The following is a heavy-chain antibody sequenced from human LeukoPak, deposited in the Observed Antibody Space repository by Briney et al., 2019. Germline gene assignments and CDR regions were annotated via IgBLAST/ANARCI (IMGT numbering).Heavy chain of an antibody. D-gene: IGHD3-10*01. Sequence: ASVKVSCKASGYTLTSYAMNWVRQAPGQGLEWMGWINTNTGNPTYAQGFTGRFVFSLDTSVSTAYLQISSLKAEDTAVYYCARGSLPQAMVRGDWFDLWGQGTLVTVSS. CDR1: GYTLTSYA. V-gene: IGHV7-4-1*02. J-gene: IGHJ5*02. CDR3: ARGSLPQAMVRGDWFDL. CDR2: INTNTGNP.